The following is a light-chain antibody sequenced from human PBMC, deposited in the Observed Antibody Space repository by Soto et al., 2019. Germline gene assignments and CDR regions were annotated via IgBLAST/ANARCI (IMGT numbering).Light chain of an antibody. CDR3: SSYSSSTVRYV. CDR1: SSDVGSYDF. V-gene: IGLV2-14*01. CDR2: EVS. Sequence: QSVLTQPASVSGSPGQSITMSCTGTSSDVGSYDFVSWYQQHPGKAPTLLIYEVSNRPSGVSARFSGSKSDNTASLTISGLQAADEADYFCSSYSSSTVRYVFGSGTKVTVL. J-gene: IGLJ1*01.